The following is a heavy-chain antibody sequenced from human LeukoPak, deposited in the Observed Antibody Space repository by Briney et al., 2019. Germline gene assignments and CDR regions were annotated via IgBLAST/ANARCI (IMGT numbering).Heavy chain of an antibody. Sequence: GGSLRLSCAASGFTVNSNYMSWVRQAPGKGLEWVSVIYSGGDTYYADSVKGRFTISRDNSKNTLYLQMKSLRAEDTAVYYCARDCSGSHVQLCGMDVWGQGTTVTVSS. J-gene: IGHJ6*02. CDR3: ARDCSGSHVQLCGMDV. V-gene: IGHV3-53*01. CDR2: IYSGGDT. CDR1: GFTVNSNY. D-gene: IGHD1-26*01.